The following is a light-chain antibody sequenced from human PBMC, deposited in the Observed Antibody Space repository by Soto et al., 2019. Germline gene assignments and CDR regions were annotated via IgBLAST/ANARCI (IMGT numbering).Light chain of an antibody. V-gene: IGKV3-20*01. CDR2: GSS. CDR3: HQYGSSPPYT. J-gene: IGKJ2*01. Sequence: EVVLTQSPGTLSLSPGERATLSCRGSQSIDNNYLAWYQQRPGQAPRLLIYGSSDTATGIPDRFSGSGSGTDFTLTTTGLEPDDFAVYYCHQYGSSPPYTFGQGTKLEI. CDR1: QSIDNNY.